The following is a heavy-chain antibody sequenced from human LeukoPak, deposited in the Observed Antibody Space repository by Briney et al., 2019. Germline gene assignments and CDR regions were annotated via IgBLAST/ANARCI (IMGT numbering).Heavy chain of an antibody. V-gene: IGHV3-7*01. CDR2: IKQDGSEK. CDR1: GFTFSSYW. D-gene: IGHD3-10*01. J-gene: IGHJ4*02. CDR3: ARDGYCGSGSYYIF. Sequence: GGSLRLSCAASGFTFSSYWMSWVRQAPGKGLEWVANIKQDGSEKYYVDSVKGRFTISRDNAKNSLYLQMNSLRAEDTAVYYCARDGYCGSGSYYIFWGQGTLVTVSS.